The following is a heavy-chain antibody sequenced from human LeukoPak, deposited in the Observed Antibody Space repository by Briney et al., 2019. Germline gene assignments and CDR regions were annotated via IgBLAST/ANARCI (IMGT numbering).Heavy chain of an antibody. V-gene: IGHV3-30-3*01. CDR3: ARGGIAVAGGYYFDY. CDR1: GFTFSSYA. CDR2: IPYDGSNK. Sequence: GRSLRLSCAASGFTFSSYAMHWVRQAPGKGLEWVAVIPYDGSNKYYADSVKGRFTISRDNPKNTLYLQMNSLRAEDTAVYYCARGGIAVAGGYYFDYWGQGTLVTVSS. J-gene: IGHJ4*02. D-gene: IGHD6-19*01.